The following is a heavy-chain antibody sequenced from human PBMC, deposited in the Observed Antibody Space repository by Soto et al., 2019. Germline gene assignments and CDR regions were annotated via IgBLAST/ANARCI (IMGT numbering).Heavy chain of an antibody. Sequence: GGSLRLSCAASGFTFSSYAISWVRQAPGKGLEWVSAISGSGGSTYYADSVKGRFTISRDNSKNTLYLQMNSLRAEDTAVYYCARKPTMGLKHESFDIWDQGTMVTVSS. CDR3: ARKPTMGLKHESFDI. CDR2: ISGSGGST. V-gene: IGHV3-23*01. CDR1: GFTFSSYA. J-gene: IGHJ3*02.